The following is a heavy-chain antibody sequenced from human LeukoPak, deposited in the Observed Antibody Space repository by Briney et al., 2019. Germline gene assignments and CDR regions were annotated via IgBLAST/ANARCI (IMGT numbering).Heavy chain of an antibody. CDR3: ARDLIPQYDSSGYTYYFDY. J-gene: IGHJ4*02. D-gene: IGHD3-22*01. CDR1: GFTFSSYS. V-gene: IGHV3-21*01. Sequence: PGGSLRLSCAASGFTFSSYSMNWVRQAQGKGLEWVSSISSSSSYIYYADSVKGRFTISRDNAKNSLYLQMNSLRAEDTAVYYCARDLIPQYDSSGYTYYFDYWGQGTLVTVSS. CDR2: ISSSSSYI.